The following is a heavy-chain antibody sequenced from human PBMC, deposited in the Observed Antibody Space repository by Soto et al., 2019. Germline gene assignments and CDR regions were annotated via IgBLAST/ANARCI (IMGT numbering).Heavy chain of an antibody. V-gene: IGHV3-30*18. D-gene: IGHD1-26*01. Sequence: QVQLVESGGGVVQPGRSLRLSCAASGLDFATYGFHWFRQAPGKGLQWVSDISYDGDNIFYADSVKGRFTISRDNSKNTLFLQMNSRRPEDTAVYYCANSGNSQVWGQGTMVIVSS. CDR1: GLDFATYG. J-gene: IGHJ3*01. CDR2: ISYDGDNI. CDR3: ANSGNSQV.